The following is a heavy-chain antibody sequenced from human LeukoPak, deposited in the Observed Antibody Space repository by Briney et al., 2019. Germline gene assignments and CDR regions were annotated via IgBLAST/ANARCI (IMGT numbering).Heavy chain of an antibody. CDR1: GFSFSSYW. CDR3: ARDQTPFY. D-gene: IGHD2-15*01. J-gene: IGHJ4*02. Sequence: GGSLRLSCEGSGFSFSSYWMTWVRQSPGKGPEWVANIKQDESERYTVDSVKGRFTISRDNAKNSVYLQMNSLKGEDTALYYCARDQTPFYWGQGSLVTVSS. CDR2: IKQDESER. V-gene: IGHV3-7*01.